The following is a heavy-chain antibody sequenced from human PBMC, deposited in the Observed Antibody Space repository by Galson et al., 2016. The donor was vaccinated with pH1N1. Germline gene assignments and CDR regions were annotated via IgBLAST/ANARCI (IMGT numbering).Heavy chain of an antibody. CDR3: ARGPVYWDFDL. CDR1: GYTLTSYD. Sequence: SVKVSCKASGYTLTSYDINWVRQATGQGLEWMGWMNPNNGNADYAPKFQGRVTLTRNASINTAYMELSSLTSEDTAVYYRARGPVYWDFDLRGRGTPVIVSS. J-gene: IGHJ2*01. V-gene: IGHV1-8*01. CDR2: MNPNNGNA.